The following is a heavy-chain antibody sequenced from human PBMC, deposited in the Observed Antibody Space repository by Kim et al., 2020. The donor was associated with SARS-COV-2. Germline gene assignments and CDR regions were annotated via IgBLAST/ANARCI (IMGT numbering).Heavy chain of an antibody. J-gene: IGHJ4*02. V-gene: IGHV4-59*01. CDR3: ARSVAASYYFDY. Sequence: NYNPSLKRRVTISVDTSKNQFSLKLSSVTAADTAVYYCARSVAASYYFDYWGQGTLVTVSS. D-gene: IGHD6-19*01.